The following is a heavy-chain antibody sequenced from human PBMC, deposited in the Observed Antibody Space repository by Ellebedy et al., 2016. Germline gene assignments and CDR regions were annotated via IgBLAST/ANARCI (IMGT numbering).Heavy chain of an antibody. J-gene: IGHJ3*02. D-gene: IGHD3-10*01. CDR1: GGSISSSSYY. CDR3: ARPRITMVRGAPEPYDAFDI. Sequence: SETLSLTCTVSGGSISSSSYYWGWIRQPPGKGLEWIGSIYYSGSTYYNPSLKSRVTISVDTSKNQFSLKLSSVTAADTAVYYCARPRITMVRGAPEPYDAFDIWGQGTMVTVSS. CDR2: IYYSGST. V-gene: IGHV4-39*01.